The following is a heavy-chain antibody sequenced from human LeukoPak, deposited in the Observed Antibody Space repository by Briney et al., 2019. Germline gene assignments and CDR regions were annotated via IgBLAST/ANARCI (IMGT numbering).Heavy chain of an antibody. V-gene: IGHV1-69*13. J-gene: IGHJ4*02. CDR2: IIPIFGTA. D-gene: IGHD3-10*01. Sequence: SVNVSCTASGGTFSIYAISWVRQAPGQGLEWMGGIIPIFGTANYAQKFQGRVTITADESTSTAYMELSSLRSEDTAVYYCARAAYYYGSGSYAGGDYFDYWGQGTLVTVSS. CDR3: ARAAYYYGSGSYAGGDYFDY. CDR1: GGTFSIYA.